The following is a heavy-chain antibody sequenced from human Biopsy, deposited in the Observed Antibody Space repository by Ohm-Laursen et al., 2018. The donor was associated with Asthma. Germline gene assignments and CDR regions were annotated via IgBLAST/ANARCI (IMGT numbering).Heavy chain of an antibody. J-gene: IGHJ3*01. Sequence: VSSVKVSCNVSGYNFISFAIHWVRQAPGQRLEWMGWVNTGNGDTKYSQKFQGRVTITRDTSASTAYMELRSLRSEDTATYYCARTYYDFLTGQVKDVFGVWGQGTMVTVSS. CDR1: GYNFISFA. V-gene: IGHV1-3*04. D-gene: IGHD3-9*01. CDR3: ARTYYDFLTGQVKDVFGV. CDR2: VNTGNGDT.